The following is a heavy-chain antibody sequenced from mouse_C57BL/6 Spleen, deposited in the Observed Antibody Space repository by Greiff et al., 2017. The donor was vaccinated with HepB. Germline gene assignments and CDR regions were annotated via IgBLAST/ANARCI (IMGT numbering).Heavy chain of an antibody. CDR1: GYTFTEYT. Sequence: VQLEQSGAELVKPGASVKLSCKASGYTFTEYTIHWVKQRSGQGLEWIGWFYPGSGSLKYNEKFKDKAKLNADTSSSTVDMERRRLTSEDSAVYFCARHEEGPLRPTGPFDVWGTGTTVTVSS. D-gene: IGHD1-2*01. J-gene: IGHJ1*03. V-gene: IGHV1-62-2*01. CDR3: ARHEEGPLRPTGPFDV. CDR2: FYPGSGSL.